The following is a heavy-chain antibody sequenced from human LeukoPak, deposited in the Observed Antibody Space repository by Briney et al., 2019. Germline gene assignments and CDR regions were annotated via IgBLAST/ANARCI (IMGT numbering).Heavy chain of an antibody. Sequence: GGSLRLSCAASGFTFSSYAMSWVRQAPGKGLEWVAVISYDESNKYYADSVKGRFTISRDNSKNTLYLQMNSLRAEDTAVYYCARGTDTKPFWSGYWVDVWGQGTTVTASS. J-gene: IGHJ6*02. CDR1: GFTFSSYA. CDR2: ISYDESNK. V-gene: IGHV3-30*03. D-gene: IGHD3-3*01. CDR3: ARGTDTKPFWSGYWVDV.